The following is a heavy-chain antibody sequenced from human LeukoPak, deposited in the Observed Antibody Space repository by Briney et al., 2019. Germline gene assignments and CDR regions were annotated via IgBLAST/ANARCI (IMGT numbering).Heavy chain of an antibody. Sequence: SVKVSCKASGGTFTSYAISWVRQAPGQGGEWMGRIIPIIGIANYAQKFQGRVTITADKSTSTAYIELSSLRSEDTAVYYCASSRQGITGTKPPYYFGMDVWGQGTPVTVSS. D-gene: IGHD1-7*01. CDR2: IIPIIGIA. V-gene: IGHV1-69*04. CDR3: ASSRQGITGTKPPYYFGMDV. CDR1: GGTFTSYA. J-gene: IGHJ6*02.